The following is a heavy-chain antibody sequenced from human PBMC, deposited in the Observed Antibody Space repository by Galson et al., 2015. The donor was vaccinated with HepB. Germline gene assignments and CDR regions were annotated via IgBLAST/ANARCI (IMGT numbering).Heavy chain of an antibody. D-gene: IGHD2-2*01. CDR1: GFNFSPYS. CDR2: IKSKTDGGTT. J-gene: IGHJ5*02. V-gene: IGHV3-15*01. Sequence: SLRLSCAVSGFNFSPYSMNWVRQAPGKGLEWVGRIKSKTDGGTTEYAAPVKGRFTISREDSKNTLYLQMNSLKTDDTAVYYCTTDVYFSSYWSWFDPWDQGTLVTVSS. CDR3: TTDVYFSSYWSWFDP.